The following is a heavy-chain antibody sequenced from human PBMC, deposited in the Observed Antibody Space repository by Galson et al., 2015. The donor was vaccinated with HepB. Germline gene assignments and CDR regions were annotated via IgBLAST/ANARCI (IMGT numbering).Heavy chain of an antibody. Sequence: QSGAEVKKPGASVKVSRKASGYTFNSYGISWVRQAPGQGLEWMGWISAYNGNTKYAQKFQGRVTMTTETSTSTAYLELRSLRSDDTAVYYCARAIKLLWFGGDLDYYGMDVWGQGTTVTVSS. CDR2: ISAYNGNT. J-gene: IGHJ6*02. CDR3: ARAIKLLWFGGDLDYYGMDV. D-gene: IGHD3-10*01. CDR1: GYTFNSYG. V-gene: IGHV1-18*04.